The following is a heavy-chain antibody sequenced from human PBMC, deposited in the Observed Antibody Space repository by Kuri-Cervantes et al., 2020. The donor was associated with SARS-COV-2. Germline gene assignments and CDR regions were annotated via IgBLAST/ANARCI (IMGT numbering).Heavy chain of an antibody. CDR1: GYTFTSYD. CDR3: ARPGHSGYCSSTSCYTLYAFDI. Sequence: ASVKVSCKASGYTFTSYDINWVRQATGQGLEWMGWMNPNSGNTGYAQKFQGRVTMTRDTSTGTVYMELSSLRSEDTAVYYCARPGHSGYCSSTSCYTLYAFDIWGQGTMVTVSS. V-gene: IGHV1-8*01. J-gene: IGHJ3*02. D-gene: IGHD2-2*02. CDR2: MNPNSGNT.